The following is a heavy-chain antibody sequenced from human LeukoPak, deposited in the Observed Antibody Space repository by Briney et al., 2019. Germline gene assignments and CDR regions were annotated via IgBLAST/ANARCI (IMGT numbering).Heavy chain of an antibody. Sequence: QPGRSLRLSCAASGFTFSNYGMRWVRQGPGKGLEWVAVISFDGVNKYYGDSVKGRFTISRDNAKNSLYLQMNSLRAEDTAVYYCARDGGTPVIYYYYGMDVWGQGTTVTVSS. CDR3: ARDGGTPVIYYYYGMDV. V-gene: IGHV3-30*03. CDR2: ISFDGVNK. J-gene: IGHJ6*02. D-gene: IGHD2-15*01. CDR1: GFTFSNYG.